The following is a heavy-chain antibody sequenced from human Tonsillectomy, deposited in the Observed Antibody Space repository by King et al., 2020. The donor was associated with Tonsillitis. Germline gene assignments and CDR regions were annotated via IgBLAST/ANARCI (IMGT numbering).Heavy chain of an antibody. V-gene: IGHV4-31*03. CDR2: IYYTGST. J-gene: IGHJ4*02. CDR1: GGSISSGGYH. D-gene: IGHD3-22*01. Sequence: QLQESGPGLVKPSQTLSLTCTVSGGSISSGGYHWNWIRQLPGKGLEWIGYIYYTGSTSYNPSLKSRVTISVDTSKNQFSLKLDSVTAADTAVYYCARERYFYDSSGYSAFDYWGQGTLVTVSS. CDR3: ARERYFYDSSGYSAFDY.